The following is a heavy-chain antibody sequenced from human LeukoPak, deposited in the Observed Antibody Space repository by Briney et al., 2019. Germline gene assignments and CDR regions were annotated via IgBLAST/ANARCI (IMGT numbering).Heavy chain of an antibody. Sequence: GSSVKVSCKASGGTFSSYAISWVRQAPGQGLEWMGRIIPILGIANYAQKFQGRVAITADKSTSTAYMELSSLRSEDTAVYYCARAGVYYSGALRGGTSDAFDIWGQGTMVTVSS. D-gene: IGHD3-22*01. CDR3: ARAGVYYSGALRGGTSDAFDI. J-gene: IGHJ3*02. V-gene: IGHV1-69*04. CDR2: IIPILGIA. CDR1: GGTFSSYA.